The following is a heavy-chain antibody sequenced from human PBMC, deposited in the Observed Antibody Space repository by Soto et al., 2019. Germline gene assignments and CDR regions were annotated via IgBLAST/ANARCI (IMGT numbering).Heavy chain of an antibody. CDR2: IYPGDSDT. J-gene: IGHJ6*02. CDR1: GYTFTNYW. V-gene: IGHV5-51*01. CDR3: VASIFYYGMDV. Sequence: PGASLKISCKGSGYTFTNYWIGWVRQMPGKGLEWMGIIYPGDSDTKYNPSFQGQVTISADKSITTTYLQWSSPKASDTAIYYCVASIFYYGMDVWGQGTTVTVSS.